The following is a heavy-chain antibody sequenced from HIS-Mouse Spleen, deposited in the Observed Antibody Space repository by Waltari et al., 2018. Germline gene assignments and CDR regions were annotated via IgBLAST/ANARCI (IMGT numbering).Heavy chain of an antibody. CDR2: INHRGST. D-gene: IGHD7-27*01. Sequence: QVQLQQWGAGLLKPSETLSLTCAVYGGSFSGYYWSWIRQPPGKGLEWIGEINHRGSTNYNPSLKSRVTISVDTSKNQFSLKLSSVTAADTAVYYCARGLGIRYFDLWGRGTLVTVSS. CDR1: GGSFSGYY. V-gene: IGHV4-34*01. J-gene: IGHJ2*01. CDR3: ARGLGIRYFDL.